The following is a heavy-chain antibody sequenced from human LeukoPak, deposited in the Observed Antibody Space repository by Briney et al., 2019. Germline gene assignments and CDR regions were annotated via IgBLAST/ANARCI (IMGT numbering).Heavy chain of an antibody. CDR2: MNPNSGNT. CDR1: GYTFTNYD. J-gene: IGHJ4*02. D-gene: IGHD3-10*01. CDR3: ARDGDYYASGNFDY. Sequence: ASVKVSRKTSGYTFTNYDINWVRQATGQGLEWMGWMNPNSGNTGYAQKFQGRVTITRDTSISTAYMELSSLRSEDTAVYYCARDGDYYASGNFDYWGQGTLVTVSS. V-gene: IGHV1-8*03.